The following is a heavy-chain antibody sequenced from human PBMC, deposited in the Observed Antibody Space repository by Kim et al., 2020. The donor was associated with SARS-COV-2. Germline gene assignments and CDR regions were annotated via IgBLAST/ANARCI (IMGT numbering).Heavy chain of an antibody. CDR3: ARDQRFLESLDY. CDR2: K. D-gene: IGHD3-3*01. J-gene: IGHJ4*02. Sequence: KYYAASVKGPFTIARDSSKNTLYLKMNNLRAGDTAVYYCARDQRFLESLDYWGQGTLVTVSS. V-gene: IGHV3-33*01.